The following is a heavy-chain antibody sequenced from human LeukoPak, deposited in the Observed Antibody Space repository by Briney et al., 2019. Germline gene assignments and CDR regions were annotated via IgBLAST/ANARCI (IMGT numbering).Heavy chain of an antibody. D-gene: IGHD4-17*01. Sequence: GGSLRLSCAAPGFTFYDYAMHWVRQAPGKGLEWVSLISGDGGSTYYADSVKGRFTISRDNSKNSLYMQMNSLRTEDTALYYCAKDLMTTVTTGWFDPWGQGTLVTVSS. V-gene: IGHV3-43*02. CDR2: ISGDGGST. CDR1: GFTFYDYA. J-gene: IGHJ5*02. CDR3: AKDLMTTVTTGWFDP.